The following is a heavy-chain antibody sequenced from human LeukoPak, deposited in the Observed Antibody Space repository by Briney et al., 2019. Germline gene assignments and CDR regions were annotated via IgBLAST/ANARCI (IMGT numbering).Heavy chain of an antibody. J-gene: IGHJ4*02. D-gene: IGHD5-24*01. CDR3: ASDRDGSDSYYFDY. V-gene: IGHV1-24*01. Sequence: ASVKVSCKVSGYTLTELSMHWVRQAPGKGLEWMGGFDPEDGETIYAQKFQGRVTMTEDTSTDTAYMELSSLRSADTAVYYCASDRDGSDSYYFDYWGQGTLVTVSS. CDR2: FDPEDGET. CDR1: GYTLTELS.